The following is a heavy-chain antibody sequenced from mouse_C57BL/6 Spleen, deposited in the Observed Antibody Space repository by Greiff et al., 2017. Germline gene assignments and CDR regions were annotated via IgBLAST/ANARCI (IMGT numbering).Heavy chain of an antibody. V-gene: IGHV5-17*01. CDR2: ISSGSSTI. CDR1: GFTFSDYG. J-gene: IGHJ1*03. D-gene: IGHD1-2*01. Sequence: EVMLVESGGGLVKPGGSLKLSCAASGFTFSDYGMHWVRQAPEKGLEWVAYISSGSSTIYYADTVKGRFTISRDNAKNTLFLQMTSLRSEDTAMYYCAREGLLRPSMEYFDVWGTGTTVTVSS. CDR3: AREGLLRPSMEYFDV.